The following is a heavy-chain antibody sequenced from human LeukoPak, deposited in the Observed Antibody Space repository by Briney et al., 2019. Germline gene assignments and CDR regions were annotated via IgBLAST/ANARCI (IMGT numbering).Heavy chain of an antibody. CDR2: INHSGST. D-gene: IGHD6-19*01. V-gene: IGHV4-34*01. Sequence: SETVSLTCAVYGGSFSGYYWSWIRQPPGKGLEWIGEINHSGSTNYNPSLKSRVTISVDTSKNQFSLKLSSVTAADTAVYYCARGQSRRLDYFDYWGQGTLVTVSS. CDR1: GGSFSGYY. CDR3: ARGQSRRLDYFDY. J-gene: IGHJ4*02.